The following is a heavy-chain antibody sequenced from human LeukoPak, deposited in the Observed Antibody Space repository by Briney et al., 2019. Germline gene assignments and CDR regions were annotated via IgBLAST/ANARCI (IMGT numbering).Heavy chain of an antibody. J-gene: IGHJ3*02. CDR1: GGSISSGSYY. CDR2: IYTSGST. D-gene: IGHD6-6*01. Sequence: SQTLSLICTVSGGSISSGSYYWSWIRQPAGKGLEWIGRIYTSGSTNYNPSLKSRVTISVDTSKNQFSLKLSSVTAADTVVYYCARDEAARLDAFDIWGQGTMVTVSS. CDR3: ARDEAARLDAFDI. V-gene: IGHV4-61*02.